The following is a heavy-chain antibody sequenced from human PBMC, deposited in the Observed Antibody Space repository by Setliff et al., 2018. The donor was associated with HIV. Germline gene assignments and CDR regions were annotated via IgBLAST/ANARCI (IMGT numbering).Heavy chain of an antibody. Sequence: SETLSLTCTVSSGSFSSRHYWGWIRQSPGKGLEWVGSVSYSGTTYYNPSLRSRITISVDTSKNQFSLIVSSVTAADTATYYCARHQSGYNFSPFDNWGRGSLVTVSS. D-gene: IGHD3-3*01. J-gene: IGHJ4*02. CDR2: VSYSGTT. CDR1: SGSFSSRHY. CDR3: ARHQSGYNFSPFDN. V-gene: IGHV4-39*01.